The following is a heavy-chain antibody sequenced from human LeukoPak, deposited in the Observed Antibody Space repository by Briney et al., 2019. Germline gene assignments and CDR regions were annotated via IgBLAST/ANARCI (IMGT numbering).Heavy chain of an antibody. CDR3: ATGPLSWGY. Sequence: SETLSLTCTVSGGPISSSSYYWGWIRQPPGKGLEWIGSIYYSGSTNYNPSLKSRVTISVDTSKNQFSLKLSSVTAADTAVYYCATGPLSWGYWGQGTLVTVSS. V-gene: IGHV4-39*07. J-gene: IGHJ4*02. CDR1: GGPISSSSYY. CDR2: IYYSGST. D-gene: IGHD3-16*01.